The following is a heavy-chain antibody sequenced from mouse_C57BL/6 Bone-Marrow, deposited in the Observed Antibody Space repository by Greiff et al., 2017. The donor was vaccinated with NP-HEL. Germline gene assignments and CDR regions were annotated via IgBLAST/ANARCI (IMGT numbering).Heavy chain of an antibody. Sequence: QVQLQQPGAELVKPGASVKMSCKASGYTFTSYWITWVKQRPGQGLEWIGDIYPGSGSTNYNEKFKSKATLTVDKSSSTAYMQLSSLTSEDSAVYYCARRWWANGYGGCAYWGQGTLVTVSA. CDR3: ARRWWANGYGGCAY. CDR1: GYTFTSYW. CDR2: IYPGSGST. D-gene: IGHD2-2*01. J-gene: IGHJ3*01. V-gene: IGHV1-55*01.